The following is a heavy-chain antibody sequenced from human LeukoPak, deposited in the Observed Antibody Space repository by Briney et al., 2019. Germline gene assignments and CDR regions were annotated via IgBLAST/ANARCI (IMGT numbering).Heavy chain of an antibody. D-gene: IGHD3-16*02. Sequence: GGSLRLSCAASGFTFSSYAMSWVRQAPGKGLEWVSAISGSGGSTYYADSVKGRFTISRDNSKNTLYLQMNSLRAEDTAVYYCAKDYDYVWGSYRYTMGIAAFDIWGQGKMVTVSS. V-gene: IGHV3-23*01. CDR1: GFTFSSYA. CDR2: ISGSGGST. J-gene: IGHJ3*02. CDR3: AKDYDYVWGSYRYTMGIAAFDI.